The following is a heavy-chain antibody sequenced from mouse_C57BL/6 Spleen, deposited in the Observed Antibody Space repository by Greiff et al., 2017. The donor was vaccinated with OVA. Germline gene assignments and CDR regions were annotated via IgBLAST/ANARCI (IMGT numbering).Heavy chain of an antibody. D-gene: IGHD1-1*01. V-gene: IGHV5-4*01. CDR3: ARGYGTFDY. Sequence: EVQLQESGGGLVKPGGSLKLSCAASGFTFSSYAMSWVRQTPEKRLEWVATISDGGSYTYYPDNVKGRFTISRDNAKNNLYLQMSHLKSEDTAMYYCARGYGTFDYWGQGTTLTVSS. J-gene: IGHJ2*01. CDR2: ISDGGSYT. CDR1: GFTFSSYA.